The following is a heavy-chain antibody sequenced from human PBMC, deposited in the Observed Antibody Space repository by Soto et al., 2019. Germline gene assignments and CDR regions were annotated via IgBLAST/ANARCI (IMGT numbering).Heavy chain of an antibody. Sequence: PGGSLRLSCAASGFTVSSNYMSWVRQAPGKGLEWVSVIYSGGSTYYADSVKGRFTISRHNSKNTLYLQMNSLRAEDTAVYYCVKDRSSSTILGVVISVDVWGKGTTVTVSS. V-gene: IGHV3-53*01. D-gene: IGHD3-3*01. CDR3: VKDRSSSTILGVVISVDV. CDR2: IYSGGST. CDR1: GFTVSSNY. J-gene: IGHJ6*04.